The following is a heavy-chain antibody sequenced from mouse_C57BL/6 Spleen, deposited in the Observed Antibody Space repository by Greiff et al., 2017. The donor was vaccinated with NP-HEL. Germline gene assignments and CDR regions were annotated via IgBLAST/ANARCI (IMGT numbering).Heavy chain of an antibody. CDR2: IDPENGDT. J-gene: IGHJ4*01. Sequence: VQLQQSGAELVRPGASVKLSCTASGFNIKDDYMHWVKQRPEQGLEWIGWIDPENGDTEYASKFQGKATITADTSSNTAYLQLSSLTSEDTAVYYCTFYGSSYDYAMDYWGQGTSVTVSS. CDR1: GFNIKDDY. D-gene: IGHD1-1*01. V-gene: IGHV14-4*01. CDR3: TFYGSSYDYAMDY.